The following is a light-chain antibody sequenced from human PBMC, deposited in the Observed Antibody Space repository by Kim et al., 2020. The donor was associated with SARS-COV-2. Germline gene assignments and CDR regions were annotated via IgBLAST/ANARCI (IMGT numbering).Light chain of an antibody. CDR3: QQRSNWPYT. Sequence: EIVLTQSPATLSLSPGERATLSCRDSQSVSSYLAWYQQKPGQAPRLLIYDASNRATGIPARFSGSGSGTDFTLTISSLEPEDFAVYYCQQRSNWPYTFGQGTKLEI. J-gene: IGKJ2*01. V-gene: IGKV3-11*01. CDR1: QSVSSY. CDR2: DAS.